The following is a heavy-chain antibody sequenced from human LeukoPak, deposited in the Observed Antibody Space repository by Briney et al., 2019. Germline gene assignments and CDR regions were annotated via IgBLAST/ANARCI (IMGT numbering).Heavy chain of an antibody. CDR3: ARTYSSSSYSPFDY. J-gene: IGHJ4*02. CDR1: GFIVSSNY. CDR2: IYYGGST. V-gene: IGHV3-53*01. D-gene: IGHD6-13*01. Sequence: GGSLRLSCAASGFIVSSNYMNWVRQAPGKGLEWVSVIYYGGSTYYADSVKGRFTISRDNSKNTLYLQMNSLRAEDMAVYYCARTYSSSSYSPFDYWGQGTLVTVSS.